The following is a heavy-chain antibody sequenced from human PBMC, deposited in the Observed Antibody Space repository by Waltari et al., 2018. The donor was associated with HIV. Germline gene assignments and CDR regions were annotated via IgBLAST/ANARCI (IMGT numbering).Heavy chain of an antibody. CDR2: FDPEDGET. CDR3: ATEGYCSGGSCYYYYGMDV. D-gene: IGHD2-15*01. Sequence: QVQLVQSGAEVKKPGASVKVSCKVSGYTLTELSMHWVRQAPGKGLEWMGGFDPEDGETIYAQKFQGRVTMTEDTSTDTAYMELSSLRSEDTAVYYCATEGYCSGGSCYYYYGMDVWGKGTTVTVSS. CDR1: GYTLTELS. J-gene: IGHJ6*04. V-gene: IGHV1-24*01.